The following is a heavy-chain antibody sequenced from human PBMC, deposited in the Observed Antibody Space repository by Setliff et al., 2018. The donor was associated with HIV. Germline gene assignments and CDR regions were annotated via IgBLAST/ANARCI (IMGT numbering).Heavy chain of an antibody. CDR3: ARIVRWELVATSTFFYYYMDV. CDR1: GASISSSSHH. Sequence: SETLSLTCTVSGASISSSSHHWAWIRQPPGKGLEYIGNIYYTGSTHHNPSLASRVATSVDTSKNQFSPKLSSVTAADTAVYYCARIVRWELVATSTFFYYYMDVWGKGTTVTVS. V-gene: IGHV4-39*01. CDR2: IYYTGST. D-gene: IGHD1-26*01. J-gene: IGHJ6*03.